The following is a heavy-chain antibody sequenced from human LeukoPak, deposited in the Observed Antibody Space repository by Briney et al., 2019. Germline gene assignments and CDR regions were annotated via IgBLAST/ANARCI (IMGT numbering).Heavy chain of an antibody. CDR1: GGSFSGYY. Sequence: SETLSLTCAVYGGSFSGYYWSWIRQPPGKGLEWIGEINHSGSTNYNPSLKSRVTISVDTSKNQFSLKLSSVTAADTAVYYCARRRRDLKYYYYYMDVWGKGTTVTVSS. J-gene: IGHJ6*03. CDR2: INHSGST. V-gene: IGHV4-34*01. CDR3: ARRRRDLKYYYYYMDV.